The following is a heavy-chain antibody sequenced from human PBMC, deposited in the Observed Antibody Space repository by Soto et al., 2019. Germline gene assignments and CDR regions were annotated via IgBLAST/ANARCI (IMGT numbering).Heavy chain of an antibody. CDR1: GFTFSGSA. CDR2: IRSKANSYAT. V-gene: IGHV3-73*02. Sequence: EVQLVESGGGLVQPGGSLKLSCAASGFTFSGSAMHWVRQASGKGLEWVGRIRSKANSYATAYAASVKGRFTISRDDSKNTAYMQMNRLKTEDTAVYYCTRAEDDWGQGTLVTVSS. CDR3: TRAEDD. J-gene: IGHJ4*02.